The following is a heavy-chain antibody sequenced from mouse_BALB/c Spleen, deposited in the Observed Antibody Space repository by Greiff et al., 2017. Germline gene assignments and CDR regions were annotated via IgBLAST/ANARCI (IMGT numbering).Heavy chain of an antibody. CDR3: TSTTVVGTDWYFDV. CDR2: IDPETGGT. J-gene: IGHJ1*01. CDR1: GYTFTDYE. V-gene: IGHV1-15*01. D-gene: IGHD1-1*01. Sequence: QVQLQQSGAELVRPGASVTLSCKASGYTFTDYEMHWVKQTPVHGLEWIGAIDPETGGTAYNQKFKGKATLTADKSSSTAYMELRSLTSEDSAVYYCTSTTVVGTDWYFDVWGAGTTVTVSS.